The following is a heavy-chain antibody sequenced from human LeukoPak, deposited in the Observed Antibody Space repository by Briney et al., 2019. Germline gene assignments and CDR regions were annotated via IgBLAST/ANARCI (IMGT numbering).Heavy chain of an antibody. CDR3: ARENSGLPI. CDR1: GDSFSRNSTA. V-gene: IGHV6-1*01. J-gene: IGHJ3*02. D-gene: IGHD1-26*01. Sequence: SQTLSLTCVISGDSFSRNSTAWNWLRQSPARGLEWLGRKYYRSKWYYDYVVSGQSLIIINPDTSKNQFSLHLNSVTPEDTAVYYCARENSGLPIWGQGTVVTVSS. CDR2: KYYRSKWYY.